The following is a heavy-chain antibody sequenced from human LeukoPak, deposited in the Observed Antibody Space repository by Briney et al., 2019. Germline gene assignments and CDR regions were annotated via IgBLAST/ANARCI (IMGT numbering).Heavy chain of an antibody. CDR2: ISCSSSTI. CDR3: VRDPGHSSVGESKHNDY. V-gene: IGHV3-48*02. Sequence: GGSLRLSCAASEFIFSRYSMNWVRQAPGKGLEWVSYISCSSSTIYYADSVKGRFTISRDNAKNSLFLQMNSLRDEDTALYFCVRDPGHSSVGESKHNDYWGQGTLVTVSS. D-gene: IGHD3-10*01. CDR1: EFIFSRYS. J-gene: IGHJ4*02.